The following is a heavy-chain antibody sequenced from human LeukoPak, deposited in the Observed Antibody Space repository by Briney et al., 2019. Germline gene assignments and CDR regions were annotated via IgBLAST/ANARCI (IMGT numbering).Heavy chain of an antibody. V-gene: IGHV3-48*02. CDR3: ARASGDGRRAFDL. J-gene: IGHJ3*01. CDR2: ISSSSSTI. D-gene: IGHD7-27*01. CDR1: GFTFSSYS. Sequence: PGGSLRLSCAASGFTFSSYSLNWVRQAPGKGLEWVPYISSSSSTIYYADSVKGRFTISRDNAKNSLFLQMNSLRDEDTAMYYCARASGDGRRAFDLWGQGTMVPVSS.